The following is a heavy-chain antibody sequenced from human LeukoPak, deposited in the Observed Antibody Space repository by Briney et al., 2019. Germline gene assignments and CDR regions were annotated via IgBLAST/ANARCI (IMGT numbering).Heavy chain of an antibody. CDR1: GFTFNNYW. V-gene: IGHV3-74*01. CDR2: INSDGSST. CDR3: ARDLYTSGWSDYGMDV. Sequence: TGGSLRLSCAASGFTFNNYWMHWVRQAPGKGLVWVSRINSDGSSTTYADSVKGRFTISRDNAKNTLYLQMNSLRAEDTAVYYCARDLYTSGWSDYGMDVWAKGPRSPSP. J-gene: IGHJ6*02. D-gene: IGHD6-19*01.